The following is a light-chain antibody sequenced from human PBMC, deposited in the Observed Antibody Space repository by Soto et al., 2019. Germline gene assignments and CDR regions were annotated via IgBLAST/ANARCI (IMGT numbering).Light chain of an antibody. CDR3: QSYDSSLSGVV. CDR1: SSNIGAGYD. J-gene: IGLJ2*01. V-gene: IGLV1-40*01. Sequence: QSVLTQPPSVSGAPGQRVTISCTGSSSNIGAGYDVHWYQQLPGTAPKLLIYGNSNRPSGVPDQFSGPKSGTSASLAITGLQAEDEADYYCQSYDSSLSGVVFGGGTKLTVL. CDR2: GNS.